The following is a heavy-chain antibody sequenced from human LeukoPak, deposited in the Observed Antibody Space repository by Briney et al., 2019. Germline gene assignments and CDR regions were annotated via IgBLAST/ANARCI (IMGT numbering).Heavy chain of an antibody. CDR1: GGSISSYY. J-gene: IGHJ5*02. CDR3: ASGYSYGKLDH. CDR2: IYTSGST. V-gene: IGHV4-4*07. Sequence: KPSETLSLTCTVSGGSISSYYWSWIRQPAGKGLEWIGRIYTSGSTTYNPSLKGRVTMPVDTATNKFSLQLRSVPAADTAVYYCASGYSYGKLDHLGQGTLVTVSS. D-gene: IGHD5-18*01.